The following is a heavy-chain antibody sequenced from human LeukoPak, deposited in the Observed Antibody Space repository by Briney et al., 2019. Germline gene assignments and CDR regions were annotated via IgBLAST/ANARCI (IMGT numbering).Heavy chain of an antibody. D-gene: IGHD3-22*01. V-gene: IGHV3-74*01. CDR3: ARDEGYDSSGYGSFDY. Sequence: GGSLRLSCAASGFTFSSYWMHWVRQAPGKGLWVSRINTDGTRTTYADSVKGRFTISRDNAKNTLYLQMNSLRAEDTAVYYCARDEGYDSSGYGSFDYWGQGTLVTVSS. CDR1: GFTFSSYW. J-gene: IGHJ4*02. CDR2: INTDGTRT.